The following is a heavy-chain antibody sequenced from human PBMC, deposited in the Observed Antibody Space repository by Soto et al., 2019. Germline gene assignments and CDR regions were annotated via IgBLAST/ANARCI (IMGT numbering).Heavy chain of an antibody. CDR1: GGSIRSNNW. D-gene: IGHD1-26*01. J-gene: IGHJ4*02. Sequence: PSETLSLTCAVPGGSIRSNNWWSWVRQPPGKGLEWVGEIFHGGSTYYNPSLKTRVTISVDKSKNQFSLKLSSVTAADTAVYYCARVYTGSYSDYWGQGTLVTVSS. V-gene: IGHV4-4*02. CDR3: ARVYTGSYSDY. CDR2: IFHGGST.